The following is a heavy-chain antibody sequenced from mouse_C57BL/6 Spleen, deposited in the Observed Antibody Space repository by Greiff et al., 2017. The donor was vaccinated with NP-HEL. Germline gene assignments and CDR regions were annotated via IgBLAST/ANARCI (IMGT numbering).Heavy chain of an antibody. CDR2: ISDGGSYT. Sequence: EVKLVESGGGLVKPGGSLKLSCAASGFTFSSYAMSWVRQTPEKRLEWVATISDGGSYTYYPDNVKGRFTISRDNAKNNLYLQMSHLKSEDTAMYYCARDRGGGYYFDYWGQGTTLTVSS. J-gene: IGHJ2*01. V-gene: IGHV5-4*01. CDR1: GFTFSSYA. D-gene: IGHD3-3*01. CDR3: ARDRGGGYYFDY.